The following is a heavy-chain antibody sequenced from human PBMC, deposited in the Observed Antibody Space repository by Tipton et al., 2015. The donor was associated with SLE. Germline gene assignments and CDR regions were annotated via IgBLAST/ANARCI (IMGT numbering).Heavy chain of an antibody. J-gene: IGHJ4*02. CDR2: IWSDGTNK. D-gene: IGHD3-9*01. CDR3: AKGEGGGGPRYFDWLDY. Sequence: SLRLSCAASGFTFSSYGMHWVRQAPGKGLEWVAVIWSDGTNKYYVDSVKGRFSISRDNSKNTLYLQMNSLGAEDTAVYYCAKGEGGGGPRYFDWLDYWGQGTLVTVSS. V-gene: IGHV3-30*18. CDR1: GFTFSSYG.